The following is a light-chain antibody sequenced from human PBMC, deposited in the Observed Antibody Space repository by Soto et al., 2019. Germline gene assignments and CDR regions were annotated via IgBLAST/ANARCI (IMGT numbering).Light chain of an antibody. CDR1: NSDVGIYDF. V-gene: IGLV2-14*01. CDR3: AAWDDSLNGQV. J-gene: IGLJ1*01. Sequence: QSALTQPASVSGTPGQSITISCTGSNSDVGIYDFVSWYQHHPGRAPKLIVSEVSHRPSGVSNRFSGSKSGNTASLTISGLQSEDEADYYCAAWDDSLNGQVFGTGTKVTVL. CDR2: EVS.